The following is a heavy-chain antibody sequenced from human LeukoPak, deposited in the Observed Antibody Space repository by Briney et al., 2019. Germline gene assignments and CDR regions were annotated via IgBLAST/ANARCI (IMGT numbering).Heavy chain of an antibody. CDR1: GFTFSSYS. CDR3: ARTTYSSSWYYFDY. D-gene: IGHD6-13*01. J-gene: IGHJ4*02. V-gene: IGHV3-48*04. Sequence: GGSLRLSCAASGFTFSSYSMNWVRQAPGKGLEWVSYISSSSSTIYYADPVKGRFTISRDNAKNSLYLQMNSLRAEDTAVYYCARTTYSSSWYYFDYWGQGTLVTVSS. CDR2: ISSSSSTI.